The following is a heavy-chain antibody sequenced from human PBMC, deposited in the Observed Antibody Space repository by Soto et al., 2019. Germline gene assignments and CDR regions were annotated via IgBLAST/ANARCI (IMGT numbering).Heavy chain of an antibody. CDR3: AGSCSSTSCPLYYYAMDV. Sequence: GGSLRLSCAASGFTFSSYGMHWVRQAPGKGLEWVAVISYDGSNKYYADSVKGRFTISRDNSKNTLYLQMNSLRAEDTAVYYCAGSCSSTSCPLYYYAMDVWGQGTTVTVSS. V-gene: IGHV3-30*03. D-gene: IGHD2-2*01. CDR1: GFTFSSYG. CDR2: ISYDGSNK. J-gene: IGHJ6*02.